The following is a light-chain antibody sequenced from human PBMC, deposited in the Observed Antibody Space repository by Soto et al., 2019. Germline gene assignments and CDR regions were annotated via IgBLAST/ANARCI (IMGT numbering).Light chain of an antibody. CDR2: GAS. CDR1: QNFGSSY. Sequence: EVVLTQSPDTVSLSQGERATLSCRASQNFGSSYLAWYQQKRGQAPRFLIYGASTRATGIPARFSGSGSGTEFTLTISSLQSEDFTVYSCLQYHNLWAFGQGTKVDIK. V-gene: IGKV3D-7*01. CDR3: LQYHNLWA. J-gene: IGKJ1*01.